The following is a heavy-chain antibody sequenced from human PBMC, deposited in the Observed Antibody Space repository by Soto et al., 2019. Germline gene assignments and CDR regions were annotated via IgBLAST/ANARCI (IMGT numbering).Heavy chain of an antibody. Sequence: SETLSLTCAVYGGSFSGYYWSWIRQPPGKGLEWIGEINHSGSTNYNPSLKSRVTISVDTSKNQFSLKLSSVTAADTAVYYCAGSETYYYGMDAWGQGTTVTVSS. CDR3: AGSETYYYGMDA. V-gene: IGHV4-34*01. CDR1: GGSFSGYY. CDR2: INHSGST. J-gene: IGHJ6*02.